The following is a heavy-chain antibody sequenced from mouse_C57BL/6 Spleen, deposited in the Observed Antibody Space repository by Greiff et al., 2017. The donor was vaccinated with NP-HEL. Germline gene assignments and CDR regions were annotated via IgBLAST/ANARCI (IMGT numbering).Heavy chain of an antibody. CDR2: INPGSGGT. V-gene: IGHV1-54*01. CDR1: GYAFTNYL. J-gene: IGHJ2*01. Sequence: QVQLQQSGAELVRPGTSVKVSCKASGYAFTNYLIEWVKQRPGQGLEWIGVINPGSGGTNYNEKFKGKATLTADKSSSTAYMQLSSLTSEDSAVYFWARSGPFYDYEDYWGQGTTLTVPS. D-gene: IGHD2-4*01. CDR3: ARSGPFYDYEDY.